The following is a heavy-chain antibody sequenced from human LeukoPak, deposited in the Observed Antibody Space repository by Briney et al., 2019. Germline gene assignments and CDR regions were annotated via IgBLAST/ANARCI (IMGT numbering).Heavy chain of an antibody. CDR1: GGTFSSYA. D-gene: IGHD6-19*01. J-gene: IGHJ6*02. CDR2: IIPILGIA. CDR3: ARPTSSSGWTLGSYYYYGMDV. Sequence: SVKVSCKASGGTFSSYAISWVRQAPGQGLEWMGRIIPILGIANYAQKFQGRVTITADKSTSTAYMELSSLRSEDTAVYYCARPTSSSGWTLGSYYYYGMDVWGQGTTVTVSS. V-gene: IGHV1-69*04.